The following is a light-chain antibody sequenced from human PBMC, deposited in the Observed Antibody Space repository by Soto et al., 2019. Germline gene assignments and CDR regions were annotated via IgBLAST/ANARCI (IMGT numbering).Light chain of an antibody. J-gene: IGKJ3*01. V-gene: IGKV1-12*01. CDR3: HQGKTFPFT. Sequence: IQMTQSPSSVSASVGDTVTLSCQTSHGVSGWLAWYQQNPGKAPTLLIYTVSNLQSGVPSRFSGSGSGTDFSLTITNLQPEDFATYFCHQGKTFPFTFGPGTKVEVK. CDR2: TVS. CDR1: HGVSGW.